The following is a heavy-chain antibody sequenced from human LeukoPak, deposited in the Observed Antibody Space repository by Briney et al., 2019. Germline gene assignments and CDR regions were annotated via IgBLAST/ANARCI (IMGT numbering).Heavy chain of an antibody. D-gene: IGHD6-6*01. J-gene: IGHJ4*02. V-gene: IGHV3-66*01. CDR3: ARDYSSSLYY. Sequence: GGSLRLSCAASGFTVSSSYMSWVRQAPGKGLEWVSVIYSGGSTYYADSVKGRFIISRDNSKNTLYLQMNSLRAEDTAVYYCARDYSSSLYYWGQGTLVTVSS. CDR2: IYSGGST. CDR1: GFTVSSSY.